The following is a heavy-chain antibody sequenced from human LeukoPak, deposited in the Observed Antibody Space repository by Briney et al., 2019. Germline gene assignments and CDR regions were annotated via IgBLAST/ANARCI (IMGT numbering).Heavy chain of an antibody. CDR1: GYSFTSYW. V-gene: IGHV5-10-1*01. D-gene: IGHD3-10*01. CDR2: IDPSDSYT. Sequence: KPGESLGISCKGSGYSFTSYWISWVRQMPGKGLEWMGRIDPSDSYTNYSPSFQGHVTISADKSISTAYLQWSSLKASDTAMYYCARHDGPGSYYYYGMDVWGQGTTVTVSS. CDR3: ARHDGPGSYYYYGMDV. J-gene: IGHJ6*02.